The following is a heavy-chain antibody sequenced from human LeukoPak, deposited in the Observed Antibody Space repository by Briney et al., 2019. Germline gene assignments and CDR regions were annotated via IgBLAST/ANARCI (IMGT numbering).Heavy chain of an antibody. CDR1: GFTVSGNS. V-gene: IGHV3-66*01. CDR2: IHSGGNT. J-gene: IGHJ5*02. Sequence: GGSLRLSCAASGFTVSGNSMTWVRQAPGKGLEWVSFIHSGGNTYYADSVKSRFTISRDSPKNTLYLQMNSLSAEDTAVYYCARDVSSSSTNRWGQGTLVTVSS. CDR3: ARDVSSSSTNR. D-gene: IGHD6-13*01.